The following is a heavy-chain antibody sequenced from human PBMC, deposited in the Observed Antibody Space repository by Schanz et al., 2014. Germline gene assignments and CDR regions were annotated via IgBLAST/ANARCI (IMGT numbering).Heavy chain of an antibody. J-gene: IGHJ2*01. CDR1: GFTFSSYG. CDR3: AKDLGVDCGDGCFNWYFDL. CDR2: IWYDGSNI. Sequence: QVQLVESGGGVVQPGRSLRLSCAASGFTFSSYGMHWVRQAPGKGLEWVAVIWYDGSNIYYADSVKGRFTISRDNSRSTMYLQMNSLRAEDTAVYFCAKDLGVDCGDGCFNWYFDLWGRGTLVTVSS. V-gene: IGHV3-33*06. D-gene: IGHD2-21*02.